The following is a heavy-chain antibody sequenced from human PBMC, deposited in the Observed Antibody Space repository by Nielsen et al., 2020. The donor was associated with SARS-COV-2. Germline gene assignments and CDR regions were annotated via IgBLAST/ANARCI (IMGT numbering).Heavy chain of an antibody. CDR1: GFTFSSYW. CDR3: AKVAGYSSGWADY. Sequence: GESLKISCAASGFTFSSYWMHWVRQAPGKGLVWVSRINSDGSSTSYADSVKGRFTISRDNAKNSLYLQMNSLRAEDTALYYCAKVAGYSSGWADYWGQGTRVTVSS. V-gene: IGHV3-74*01. J-gene: IGHJ4*02. D-gene: IGHD6-19*01. CDR2: INSDGSST.